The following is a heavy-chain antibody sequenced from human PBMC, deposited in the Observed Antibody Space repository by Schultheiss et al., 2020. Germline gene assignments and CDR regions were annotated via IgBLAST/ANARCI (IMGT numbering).Heavy chain of an antibody. D-gene: IGHD3-3*01. V-gene: IGHV6-1*01. Sequence: SETLSLTCAISGDSVSSNSAAWNWIRQSPSRGLEWLGRTYYRSKWYSDYALSVKSRITINPDTSNSQFSLQLYSVTPEDTAVYYCAREDDFFSTDDMDFWGQGTTVTVSS. J-gene: IGHJ6*02. CDR2: TYYRSKWYS. CDR3: AREDDFFSTDDMDF. CDR1: GDSVSSNSAA.